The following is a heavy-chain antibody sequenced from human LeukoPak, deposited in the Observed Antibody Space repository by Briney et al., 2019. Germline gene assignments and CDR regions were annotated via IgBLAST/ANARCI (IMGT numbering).Heavy chain of an antibody. V-gene: IGHV4-61*02. CDR1: GGSISSGSYY. D-gene: IGHD1-26*01. Sequence: SQTLSLTCTVSGGSISSGSYYWSWIRQPAGKGLEWIGRIYTSGSTNYNPSLKSRVTISVDTSKNQFSLKLSSVTAADTAVYYCARLGYSGSKAGAFGIWGQGTMVTVSS. CDR3: ARLGYSGSKAGAFGI. J-gene: IGHJ3*02. CDR2: IYTSGST.